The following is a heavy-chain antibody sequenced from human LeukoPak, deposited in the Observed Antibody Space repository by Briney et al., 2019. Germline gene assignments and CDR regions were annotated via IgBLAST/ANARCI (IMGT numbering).Heavy chain of an antibody. D-gene: IGHD3-16*01. V-gene: IGHV1-46*01. Sequence: ASVKVSCKASGYTFTRYYMHWVRQAPGQGLEWLGLINPSGGTMDYAQKFHGRITVTRDTFTSTVYMELTSLTSEDTAVYYCARDALSYDYSWGSYGHLGIDPWGQGTLVTVSS. J-gene: IGHJ5*02. CDR1: GYTFTRYY. CDR2: INPSGGTM. CDR3: ARDALSYDYSWGSYGHLGIDP.